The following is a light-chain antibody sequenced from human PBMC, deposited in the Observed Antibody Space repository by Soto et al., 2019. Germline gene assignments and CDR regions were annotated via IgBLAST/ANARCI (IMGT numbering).Light chain of an antibody. CDR2: GAS. J-gene: IGKJ5*01. CDR3: QQYDKWISIT. V-gene: IGKV3-20*01. Sequence: EIVLTQAPGTLSLSPGERATLSCRASQSVSNNYLAWYQQKPGQAPRLLIYGASARATGIPDRFSGSGSGKQFTLTISRLEPEDFAVYYCQQYDKWISITFGQGTRMEIK. CDR1: QSVSNNY.